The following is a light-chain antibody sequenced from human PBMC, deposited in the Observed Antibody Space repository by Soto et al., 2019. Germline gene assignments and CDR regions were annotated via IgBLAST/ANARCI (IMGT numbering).Light chain of an antibody. Sequence: QAVVTQPPSVSGAPGQRVTISCTESSSNIGAGYDVHWYQQLPGTAPKLLIYGNTNLPSGVPDRFSGSKSGTSASLAITGLQAEDEADYYCQSYDSSLSAWVFGGGTKVTVL. V-gene: IGLV1-40*01. CDR3: QSYDSSLSAWV. CDR1: SSNIGAGYD. J-gene: IGLJ3*02. CDR2: GNT.